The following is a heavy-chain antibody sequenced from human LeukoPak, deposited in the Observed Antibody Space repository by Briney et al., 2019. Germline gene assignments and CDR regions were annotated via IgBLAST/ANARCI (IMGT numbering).Heavy chain of an antibody. CDR2: IYTSGST. V-gene: IGHV4-61*02. D-gene: IGHD3-10*01. CDR3: ARPGSYGAFDI. Sequence: SQTLSLTCTVSGGSISSGSYYWSWIRQPAGKGLEWIGRIYTSGSTNYNPSLKSRVTISVDTSKNQFSLKLSSVTAADTAVYYCARPGSYGAFDIWGQGTMVTVSS. J-gene: IGHJ3*02. CDR1: GGSISSGSYY.